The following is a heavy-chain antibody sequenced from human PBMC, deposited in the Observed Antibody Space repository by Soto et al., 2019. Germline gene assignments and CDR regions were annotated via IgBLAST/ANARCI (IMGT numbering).Heavy chain of an antibody. CDR1: GGTFSSYA. J-gene: IGHJ6*02. CDR2: IIPIIGTA. CDR3: AAAPASYYDFWSGYVLPRSGMDV. D-gene: IGHD3-3*01. Sequence: SVKVSCKASGGTFSSYAISWVRQAPGQGLEWMGGIIPIIGTANYAQKFQGRVTITGDESTSTAYMELSSLRSEDTAVYYCAAAPASYYDFWSGYVLPRSGMDVWGQGTTVTVSS. V-gene: IGHV1-69*13.